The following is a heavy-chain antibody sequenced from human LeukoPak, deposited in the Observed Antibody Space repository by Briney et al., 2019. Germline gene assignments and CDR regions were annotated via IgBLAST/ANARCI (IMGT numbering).Heavy chain of an antibody. CDR1: GGSISSYY. CDR2: IYTSGST. D-gene: IGHD6-13*01. J-gene: IGHJ4*02. Sequence: SETLSLTCSVSGGSISSYYWSWIRQPAGKGLEWIGRIYTSGSTNYNPSLKSRVTMSVDTSKNQFSLKLSSVTAADTAVYYCARERAAAGLFDYWGQGTLVTVSS. V-gene: IGHV4-4*07. CDR3: ARERAAAGLFDY.